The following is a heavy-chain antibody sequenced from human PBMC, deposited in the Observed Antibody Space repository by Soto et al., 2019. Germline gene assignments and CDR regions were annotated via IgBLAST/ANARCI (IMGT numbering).Heavy chain of an antibody. V-gene: IGHV1-69*13. CDR3: ARGGSLDYYDSSGYYYFDY. D-gene: IGHD3-22*01. Sequence: SVKVSCKASGGTFSSYAISWVRQAPGQGLEWMGGIIPIFGTANYAQKFQGRVTITADESTSTAYMELSSLRSEDTAVYYCARGGSLDYYDSSGYYYFDYWGQGTLVTVS. CDR2: IIPIFGTA. CDR1: GGTFSSYA. J-gene: IGHJ4*02.